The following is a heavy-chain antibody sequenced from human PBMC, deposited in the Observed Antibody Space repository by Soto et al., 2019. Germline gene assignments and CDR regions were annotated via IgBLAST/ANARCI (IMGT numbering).Heavy chain of an antibody. D-gene: IGHD2-2*01. CDR1: GDNFTNYC. J-gene: IGHJ6*02. CDR3: EKHGDPVVASRMDI. CDR2: SHPDDSDT. V-gene: IGHV5-51*01. Sequence: GESLKISCNGPGDNFTNYCVGWVLQMPGKGVERVGISHPDDSDTRSSPSFQDQVTSAADKPTSTAYLQWSTLKAPDTGMYYCEKHGDPVVASRMDIWGQGTTVTVS.